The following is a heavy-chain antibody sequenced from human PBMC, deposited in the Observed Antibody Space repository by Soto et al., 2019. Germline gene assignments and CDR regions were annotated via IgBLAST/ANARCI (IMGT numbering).Heavy chain of an antibody. CDR1: GYTFTSYG. Sequence: ASVKVSCKASGYTFTSYGISWVRQAPGQGLEWMGWISAYNGNTNYAQKLQGRVTMTTDTSTSTAYMELRSRSSDDTAVYYCARGVPRGDIVVVVAAPPGYYYGMDVWGQGTTVTVSS. CDR2: ISAYNGNT. CDR3: ARGVPRGDIVVVVAAPPGYYYGMDV. D-gene: IGHD2-15*01. J-gene: IGHJ6*02. V-gene: IGHV1-18*01.